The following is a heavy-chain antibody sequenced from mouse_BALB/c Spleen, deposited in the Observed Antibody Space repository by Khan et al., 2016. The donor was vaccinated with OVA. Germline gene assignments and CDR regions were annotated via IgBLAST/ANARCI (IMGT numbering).Heavy chain of an antibody. CDR3: ARRGLRWYFDY. CDR1: GYTFINYW. J-gene: IGHJ2*01. D-gene: IGHD1-1*01. CDR2: INPSTAYT. Sequence: QVRLQQSGAELAKPGASVKMSCKASGYTFINYWILWVKQRPGQGLEWIGYINPSTAYTEYNQNFKDKATLTADKSSRTAYMQLSSLTSEDSAVYYCARRGLRWYFDYGGLGTTLTVS. V-gene: IGHV1-7*01.